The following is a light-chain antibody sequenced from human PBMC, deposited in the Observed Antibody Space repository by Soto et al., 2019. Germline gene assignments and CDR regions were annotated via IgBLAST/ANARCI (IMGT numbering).Light chain of an antibody. V-gene: IGKV1-27*01. Sequence: DIQMTQSPSSLSASVGDRVAITCRASQAINNYLAWYQQKPGKFPKLLIYAASTLHPGVPSRFSGSGSGTDFTLTISSLQPEDVATYYCQKYNSAPLTFGPRTRLEIK. CDR3: QKYNSAPLT. J-gene: IGKJ5*01. CDR2: AAS. CDR1: QAINNY.